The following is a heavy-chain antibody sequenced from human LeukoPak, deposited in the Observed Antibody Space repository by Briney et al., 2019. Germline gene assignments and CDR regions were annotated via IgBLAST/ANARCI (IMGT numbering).Heavy chain of an antibody. Sequence: SETLSLTCDVSGGSISSNNWWSWVRQPPGEGLEWIGEIYHSGSTNYNPSLKSRVTISVDTSKNQFSLKLSSVTAADTAVYYCARAGRRLLRYFDYWGQGTLVTVSS. CDR2: IYHSGST. CDR3: ARAGRRLLRYFDY. J-gene: IGHJ4*02. CDR1: GGSISSNNW. V-gene: IGHV4-4*02. D-gene: IGHD3-10*01.